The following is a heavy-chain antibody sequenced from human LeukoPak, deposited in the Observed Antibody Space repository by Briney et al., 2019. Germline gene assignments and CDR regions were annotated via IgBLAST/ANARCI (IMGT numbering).Heavy chain of an antibody. J-gene: IGHJ4*02. Sequence: PSQTLSLTCTVSGGSISSGSYYWSWIRQPAGKGLEWIGRIYTSGSTNYNPSLKSRVTISVDTSRNQFSLKLSSVTAADTAVYYCARESLALRYFDWLYYFDYWGQGTLVTVSS. D-gene: IGHD3-9*01. CDR3: ARESLALRYFDWLYYFDY. CDR1: GGSISSGSYY. CDR2: IYTSGST. V-gene: IGHV4-61*02.